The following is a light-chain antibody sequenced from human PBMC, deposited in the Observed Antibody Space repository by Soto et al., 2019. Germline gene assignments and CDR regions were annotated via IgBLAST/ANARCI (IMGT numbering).Light chain of an antibody. J-gene: IGKJ4*01. Sequence: DIQMTQSPSFVSASVGDGVTITCRASQDIGSWLAWYQQKPGKAPNLLIYAASILQTGVPSRFSGSGSGTDFTLTISSLQPEDFATYYCQQAYSFPLTFGGGTKVEIK. CDR1: QDIGSW. CDR3: QQAYSFPLT. CDR2: AAS. V-gene: IGKV1-12*01.